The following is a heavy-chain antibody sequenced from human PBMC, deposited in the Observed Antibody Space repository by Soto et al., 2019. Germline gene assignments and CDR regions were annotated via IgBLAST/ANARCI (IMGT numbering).Heavy chain of an antibody. Sequence: GASVKVSCKASGYTFTDYVISWVRQAPGQGLEWMGCFNGNNGNTHCAQKFQGRVTMTTDTSTNTAYMELRSLTCDDTAVYYCALEWCTTTSCYVVDYWGQRTLDTVSS. V-gene: IGHV1-18*01. D-gene: IGHD2-2*01. CDR2: FNGNNGNT. J-gene: IGHJ4*02. CDR3: ALEWCTTTSCYVVDY. CDR1: GYTFTDYV.